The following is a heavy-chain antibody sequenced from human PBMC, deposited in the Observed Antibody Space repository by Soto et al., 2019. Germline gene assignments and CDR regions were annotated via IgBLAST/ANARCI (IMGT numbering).Heavy chain of an antibody. CDR3: GRIGYGDYGLGY. J-gene: IGHJ4*02. CDR2: IYSGGST. Sequence: EVQLVESGGGLVQPGGSLRLSCAASGFTVSSNYMSWVRQAPGKGLEWVSVIYSGGSTYYADSVKGRFTISRDNSKNTLSLQMNSLRDEDTAVYYCGRIGYGDYGLGYWGQGTLVTVSS. D-gene: IGHD4-17*01. CDR1: GFTVSSNY. V-gene: IGHV3-66*01.